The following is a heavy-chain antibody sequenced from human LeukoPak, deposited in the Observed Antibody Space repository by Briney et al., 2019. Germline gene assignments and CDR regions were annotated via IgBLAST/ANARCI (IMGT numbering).Heavy chain of an antibody. CDR1: GGSISSSSYY. J-gene: IGHJ1*01. V-gene: IGHV4-39*01. CDR3: ARFLQYYYDSSVYYYWEH. D-gene: IGHD3-22*01. CDR2: IYYSGST. Sequence: SETLSLTCTVSGGSISSSSYYWGWIRQPPGKGLEWIGSIYYSGSTYYSPSLKSRVTITVDTSKNQFSLKLSSVTAADTAVYYCARFLQYYYDSSVYYYWEHWGQGTLVTVSS.